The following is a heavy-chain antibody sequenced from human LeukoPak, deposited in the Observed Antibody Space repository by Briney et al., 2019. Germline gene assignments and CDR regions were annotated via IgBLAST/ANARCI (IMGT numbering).Heavy chain of an antibody. V-gene: IGHV4-4*07. D-gene: IGHD1-26*01. CDR3: ARVGGIYAQSIYYFDY. CDR1: GDSLHYYY. CDR2: ISTTTNGGT. J-gene: IGHJ4*02. Sequence: SETLSLTCTVSGDSLHYYYWSWIRQPAGEGLEYIGRISTTTNGGTNHNPSLRGRVTMSIDTSKNQFSLKVNSVTAADTAVYYCARVGGIYAQSIYYFDYWGQGALVTVSS.